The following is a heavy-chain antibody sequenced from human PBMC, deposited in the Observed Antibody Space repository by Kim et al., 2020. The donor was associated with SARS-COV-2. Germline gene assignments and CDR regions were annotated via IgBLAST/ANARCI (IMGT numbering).Heavy chain of an antibody. CDR3: ARGEGITIFRVVIIGRFDP. V-gene: IGHV4-59*13. CDR1: GGSISSYY. CDR2: IYYSGST. D-gene: IGHD3-3*01. Sequence: SETLSLTCTVSGGSISSYYWSWIRQPPGKGLEWIGYIYYSGSTNYNPSLKSRVTISVDTSKNQFSLKLSSVTAADTAVYYCARGEGITIFRVVIIGRFDPWAREPWSPSPQ. J-gene: IGHJ5*02.